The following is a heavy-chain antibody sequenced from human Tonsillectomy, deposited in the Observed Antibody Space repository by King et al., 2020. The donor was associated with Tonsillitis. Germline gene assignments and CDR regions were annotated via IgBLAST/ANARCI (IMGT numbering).Heavy chain of an antibody. CDR3: ARSHINSGYDHWGDYFAY. J-gene: IGHJ4*02. CDR2: IYYSART. Sequence: QLQESGPGLVKPSETLSLTCTVSGDSVSSSDYSWGWIRQPPGKGLEWIGNIYYSARTYYNPSLKSRVTISVDTSKNQFSLKLNSVTAADTAVYYCARSHINSGYDHWGDYFAYWGQGTLVTVSS. CDR1: GDSVSSSDYS. V-gene: IGHV4-39*01. D-gene: IGHD5-12*01.